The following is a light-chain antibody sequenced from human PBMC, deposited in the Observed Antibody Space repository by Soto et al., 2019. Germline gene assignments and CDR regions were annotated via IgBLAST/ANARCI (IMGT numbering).Light chain of an antibody. Sequence: EIVMTQSPATLSVSPGERATLSCRASQSVNNNLAWYQQKPGQTPRLLIYGAYTRAAAIPARFSGSGSGTVFTLTISGLQSEDFAFYYCYQYNNWPLTFGGGTKVEIK. J-gene: IGKJ4*01. CDR3: YQYNNWPLT. CDR2: GAY. CDR1: QSVNNN. V-gene: IGKV3-15*01.